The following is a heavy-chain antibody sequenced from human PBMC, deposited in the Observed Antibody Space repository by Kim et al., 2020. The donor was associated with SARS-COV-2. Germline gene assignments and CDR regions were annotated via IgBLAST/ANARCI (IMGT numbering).Heavy chain of an antibody. Sequence: PAVKSRVTITVDTSKNQFSLRLLSVTAADTAVYYCATTTPLSSNYYGMDVWGQGTTVTVSS. CDR3: ATTTPLSSNYYGMDV. J-gene: IGHJ6*02. V-gene: IGHV4-59*01.